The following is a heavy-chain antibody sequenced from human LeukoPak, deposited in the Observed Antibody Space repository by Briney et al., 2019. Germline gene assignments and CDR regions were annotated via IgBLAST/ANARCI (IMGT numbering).Heavy chain of an antibody. D-gene: IGHD6-6*01. Sequence: GGSLRLSCAVSGFTFSSYAMSWVRQAPGKGLEWVSGITGGGRGTYYADSVEGRFTISRDNSKNTLYLQMNSLRAEDTAVYYCAKCNRYNVYSSSFDYWGQGTLVTVSS. CDR1: GFTFSSYA. CDR2: ITGGGRGT. J-gene: IGHJ4*02. V-gene: IGHV3-23*01. CDR3: AKCNRYNVYSSSFDY.